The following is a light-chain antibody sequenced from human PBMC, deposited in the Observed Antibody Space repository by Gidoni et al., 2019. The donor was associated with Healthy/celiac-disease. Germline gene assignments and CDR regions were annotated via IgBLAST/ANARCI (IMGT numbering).Light chain of an antibody. CDR2: DAS. CDR1: QSISSW. J-gene: IGKJ1*01. CDR3: QQYNSYWT. V-gene: IGKV1-5*01. Sequence: DIQMTQSPSTLSASVGDRVTITCRASQSISSWLAWYQKKPGKAPKLLIYDASSLESGVPSRFSGSGSGTEFTLPISSLQPDDFATYYRQQYNSYWTFGQGTKVEIK.